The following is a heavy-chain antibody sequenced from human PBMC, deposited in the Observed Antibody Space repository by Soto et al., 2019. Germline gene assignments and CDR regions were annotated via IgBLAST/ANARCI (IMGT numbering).Heavy chain of an antibody. CDR1: GGSISSSSYY. V-gene: IGHV4-39*01. Sequence: SETLSLTCTVSGGSISSSSYYWGWIRQPPGKGLEWIGSIYYSGSTYYNPSLKSRVTISVDTSKNQFSLKLSSVTAADTAVYYCARNYDSNIAYFDYWGQGTLVTVSS. CDR3: ARNYDSNIAYFDY. J-gene: IGHJ4*02. D-gene: IGHD3-22*01. CDR2: IYYSGST.